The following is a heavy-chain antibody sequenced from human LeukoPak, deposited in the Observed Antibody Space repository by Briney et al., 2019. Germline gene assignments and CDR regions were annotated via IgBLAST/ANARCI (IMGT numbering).Heavy chain of an antibody. Sequence: APVKVSCKASGYTFTSSGISWVRQAPGEGLEWMGWINAYNGNTNYAQNLQGRLTMTTDTSTNSAYMELRSLRSDDTAVYYCARDGTRGYSYGSDYWGQGTLVTVSS. CDR1: GYTFTSSG. V-gene: IGHV1-18*01. D-gene: IGHD5-18*01. J-gene: IGHJ4*02. CDR2: INAYNGNT. CDR3: ARDGTRGYSYGSDY.